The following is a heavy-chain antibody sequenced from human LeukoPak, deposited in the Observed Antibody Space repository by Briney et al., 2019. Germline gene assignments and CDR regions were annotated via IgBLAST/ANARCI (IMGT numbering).Heavy chain of an antibody. CDR1: GFTFSSYA. CDR3: AKDLNWGGR. J-gene: IGHJ4*02. D-gene: IGHD7-27*01. Sequence: QAGGSLRLSCAASGFTFSSYAMHWVRQAPGKGLEWVAVISYDGSNKYYPDSVKGRFTISRDNSKNTLYLQMNSLRAEDTAVYYCAKDLNWGGRWGQGTLVTVSS. CDR2: ISYDGSNK. V-gene: IGHV3-30-3*01.